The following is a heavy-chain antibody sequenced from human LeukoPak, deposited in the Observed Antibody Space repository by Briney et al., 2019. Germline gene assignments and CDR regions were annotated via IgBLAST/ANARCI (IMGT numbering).Heavy chain of an antibody. D-gene: IGHD2-2*01. CDR1: GATVSSSA. V-gene: IGHV1-69*01. CDR3: ARGGVPAALYGMDV. J-gene: IGHJ6*04. Sequence: ASVKVSCKAAGATVSSSAISWVRQSPGQGLEWRRGLIPIFGTANYAQKFQGRVTITADESTSTAYMELSSLRSEDTAVYYCARGGVPAALYGMDVWGKGTTVTVSS. CDR2: LIPIFGTA.